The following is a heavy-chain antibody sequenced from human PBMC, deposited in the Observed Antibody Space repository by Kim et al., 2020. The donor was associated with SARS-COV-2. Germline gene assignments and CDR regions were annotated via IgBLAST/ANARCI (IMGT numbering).Heavy chain of an antibody. D-gene: IGHD2-8*01. CDR3: ARIWCRAYDAFDI. Sequence: YAQKFQGRVTRTRNTSISTAYMELSSLRSEDTAVYYCARIWCRAYDAFDIWGQGTMVTVSS. J-gene: IGHJ3*02. V-gene: IGHV1-8*01.